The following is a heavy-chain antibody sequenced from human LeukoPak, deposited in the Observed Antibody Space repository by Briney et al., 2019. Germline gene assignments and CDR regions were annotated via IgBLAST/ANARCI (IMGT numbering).Heavy chain of an antibody. D-gene: IGHD3-22*01. V-gene: IGHV4-39*01. CDR3: IPYYYDNSRGWYFDL. CDR2: ISYSGTT. Sequence: SETLSLTCTVSGASITSGPYYWGWIRQPPGMGLEWITSISYSGTTYYHPSLKSRATMSVDTSKNQFSLRLNSVTAADTAVYYCIPYYYDNSRGWYFDLWGRGTLVTVSS. J-gene: IGHJ2*01. CDR1: GASITSGPYY.